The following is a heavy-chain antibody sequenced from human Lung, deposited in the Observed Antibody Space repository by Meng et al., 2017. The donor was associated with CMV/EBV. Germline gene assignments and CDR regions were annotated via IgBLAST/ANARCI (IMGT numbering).Heavy chain of an antibody. CDR1: GYSISSGYY. D-gene: IGHD1-7*01. Sequence: GSXRLXCTVSGYSISSGYYWGWIRQPPGKGLEWIGSIYHSGSTYYNPSLKSRVTISVDTSKNQFSLKLSSVTAADTAVYYCARDNWNYDQKLFDYWGQGTXVTVYS. CDR2: IYHSGST. J-gene: IGHJ4*02. V-gene: IGHV4-38-2*02. CDR3: ARDNWNYDQKLFDY.